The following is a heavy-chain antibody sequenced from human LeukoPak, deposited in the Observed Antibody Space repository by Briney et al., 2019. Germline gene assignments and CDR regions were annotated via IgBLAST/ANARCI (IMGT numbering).Heavy chain of an antibody. CDR2: VSTYNDKK. CDR3: ERHSGSYAFDY. V-gene: IGHV1-18*01. Sequence: GASLKVSCKTSGYRFTSYGISWVRQAPGQGLEWMGWVSTYNDKKDYAQKFQGGVIMTTDTSTTTAYMELGRLRCDDTAVYYCERHSGSYAFDYWGQGTLVTVSS. D-gene: IGHD1-26*01. CDR1: GYRFTSYG. J-gene: IGHJ4*02.